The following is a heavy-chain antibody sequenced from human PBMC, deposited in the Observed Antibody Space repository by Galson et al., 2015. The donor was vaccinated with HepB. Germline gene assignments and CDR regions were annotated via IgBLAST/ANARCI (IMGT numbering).Heavy chain of an antibody. D-gene: IGHD3-10*01. CDR2: INPSGGST. CDR1: GYTFTSYY. V-gene: IGHV1-46*01. CDR3: ARDLRGAALAPDY. J-gene: IGHJ4*02. Sequence: SGYTFTSYYMHWVRQAPGQGLEWMGIINPSGGSTSYAQKFQGRVTMTRDTSTSTVYMELGSLRSEDTAVYYCARDLRGAALAPDYWGQGTLVTVSS.